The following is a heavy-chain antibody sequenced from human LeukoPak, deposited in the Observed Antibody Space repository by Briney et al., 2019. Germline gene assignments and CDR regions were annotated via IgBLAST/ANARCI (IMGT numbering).Heavy chain of an antibody. Sequence: PSETLSLTCTVSGGSISSGGYYWSWIRQPPGKGLEWIGYIYYSGSTNYNPSLKSRVTKSVDTSKNQFSLKLSSVTAADTAVYYCARLSGFGEFGTWYNWFDPWGQGTLVTVSS. CDR2: IYYSGST. V-gene: IGHV4-61*08. CDR1: GGSISSGGYY. D-gene: IGHD3-10*01. CDR3: ARLSGFGEFGTWYNWFDP. J-gene: IGHJ5*02.